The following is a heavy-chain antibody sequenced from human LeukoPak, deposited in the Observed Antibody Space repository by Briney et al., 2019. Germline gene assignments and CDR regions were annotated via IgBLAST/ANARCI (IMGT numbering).Heavy chain of an antibody. V-gene: IGHV1-2*02. J-gene: IGHJ4*02. CDR2: INPNSGGP. CDR1: GYTFTSYD. D-gene: IGHD2-2*01. Sequence: VASVNVSCKASGYTFTSYDINWVRQGTGQGLEWMGWINPNSGGPNNAQKVPGRVTMTRDTSISTAYMELSRLRSDDTAVYYCARGARSTSHLRSFWDYWGQGTLVTVSS. CDR3: ARGARSTSHLRSFWDY.